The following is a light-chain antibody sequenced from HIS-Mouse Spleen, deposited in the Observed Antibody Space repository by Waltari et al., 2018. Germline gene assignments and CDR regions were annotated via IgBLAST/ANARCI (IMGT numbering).Light chain of an antibody. V-gene: IGLV2-23*01. J-gene: IGLJ3*02. CDR2: EGS. Sequence: QSALTQPASVSGSPGQSITISCTGTRRDVGSYHLVPWYQQHPGKAPKLMIYEGSKRPSGVSNRFSGSKSGNTASLTISGLQAEDEADYYCCSYAGSSTWVFGGGTKLTVL. CDR1: RRDVGSYHL. CDR3: CSYAGSSTWV.